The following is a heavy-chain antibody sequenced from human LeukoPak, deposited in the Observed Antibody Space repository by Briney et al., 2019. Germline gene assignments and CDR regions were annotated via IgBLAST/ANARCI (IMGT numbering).Heavy chain of an antibody. CDR2: ISYDGSNK. CDR3: ARDSMTTVTHFDY. CDR1: GFTFSSYA. D-gene: IGHD4-17*01. V-gene: IGHV3-30-3*01. Sequence: GGSLRLSCAASGFTFSSYAMLWVRQAPGEGLEWVAVISYDGSNKYYADSVKGRFTISRDNSKNTLYLQMNSLRAEDTAVHYCARDSMTTVTHFDYWGQGTLVTVSS. J-gene: IGHJ4*02.